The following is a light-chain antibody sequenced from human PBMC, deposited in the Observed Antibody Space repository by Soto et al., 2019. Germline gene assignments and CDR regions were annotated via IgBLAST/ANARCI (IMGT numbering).Light chain of an antibody. CDR1: QSVSSTY. Sequence: EIVLTQSPGTLSLSPGETATLSCRASQSVSSTYLAWYQQKPGQAPRLLIYGASSRVTGIPDRFSGSGSGTDFTLTISRLEPEDFALYYCQQYGRSPPWTFGHGTKVEI. V-gene: IGKV3-20*01. CDR3: QQYGRSPPWT. CDR2: GAS. J-gene: IGKJ1*01.